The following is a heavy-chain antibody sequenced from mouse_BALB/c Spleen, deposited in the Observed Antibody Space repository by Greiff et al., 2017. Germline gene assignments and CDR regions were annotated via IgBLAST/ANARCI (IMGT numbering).Heavy chain of an antibody. J-gene: IGHJ4*01. Sequence: EVMLVESGGGLVKPGGSLKLSCAASGFTFSSYAMSWVRQSPEKRLEWVAEISSGGSYTYYPDTVTGRFTISRDNAKNTLYLEMSSLRSEDTAMYYCARVGMDAMDYWGQGTSVTVSS. CDR2: ISSGGSYT. D-gene: IGHD4-1*01. CDR1: GFTFSSYA. V-gene: IGHV5-9-4*01. CDR3: ARVGMDAMDY.